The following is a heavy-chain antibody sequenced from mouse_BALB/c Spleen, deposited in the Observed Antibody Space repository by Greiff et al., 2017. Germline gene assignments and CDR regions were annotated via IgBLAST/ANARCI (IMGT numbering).Heavy chain of an antibody. CDR2: IDPETGGT. Sequence: QVQLRQSGAELVRPGASVTLSCKASGYTFTDYEMHWVKQTPVHGLEWIGAIDPETGGTAYNQKFKGKATLTADKSSSTAYMELRSLTSEDSAVYYCTDHAYWGQGTLVTVSA. V-gene: IGHV1-15*01. CDR1: GYTFTDYE. CDR3: TDHAY. J-gene: IGHJ3*01.